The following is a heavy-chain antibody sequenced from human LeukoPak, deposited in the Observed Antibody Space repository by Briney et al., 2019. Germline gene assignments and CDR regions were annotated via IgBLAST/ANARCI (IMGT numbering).Heavy chain of an antibody. CDR3: ARDRDPGYYDTNGYRRVNAFDI. CDR1: RFTFSDYY. CDR2: IKEDGSEK. D-gene: IGHD3-22*01. Sequence: GGSLRLSCAASRFTFSDYYMTWVRQAPGRGLEWVANIKEDGSEKNYVDSVKGRFTISRDNAKNSLFLQMNSLRAEDTAVYYCARDRDPGYYDTNGYRRVNAFDIWGQGTMVTVSS. V-gene: IGHV3-7*01. J-gene: IGHJ3*02.